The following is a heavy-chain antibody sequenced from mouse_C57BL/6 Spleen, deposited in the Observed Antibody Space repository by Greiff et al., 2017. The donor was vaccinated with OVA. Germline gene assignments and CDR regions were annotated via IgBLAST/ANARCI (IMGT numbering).Heavy chain of an antibody. CDR3: ARGSITTVVDWYFDG. D-gene: IGHD1-1*01. Sequence: QVQLQQSGAELVRPGTSVKVSCKASGYAFTNYLIEWVKQRPGQGLEWIGVINPGSGGTNYNEKFKGKATLTADKSSSTAYMQLSSLTSEDSAVYFGARGSITTVVDWYFDGWGTGTTVTVSS. V-gene: IGHV1-54*01. CDR2: INPGSGGT. J-gene: IGHJ1*03. CDR1: GYAFTNYL.